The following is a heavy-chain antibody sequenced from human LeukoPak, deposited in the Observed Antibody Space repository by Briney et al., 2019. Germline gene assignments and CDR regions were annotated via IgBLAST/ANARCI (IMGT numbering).Heavy chain of an antibody. Sequence: GGSLRLSCAASGFTFSSYAMSWVRQAPEKGLEWLSSISGGGGTTYYADSVKGRFTISRDNSKNTLFLQMNSLRPEDAAVYYCARGPDYDILADYFDYWGQGTLVTVSS. CDR2: ISGGGGTT. J-gene: IGHJ4*02. D-gene: IGHD3-9*01. CDR1: GFTFSSYA. CDR3: ARGPDYDILADYFDY. V-gene: IGHV3-23*01.